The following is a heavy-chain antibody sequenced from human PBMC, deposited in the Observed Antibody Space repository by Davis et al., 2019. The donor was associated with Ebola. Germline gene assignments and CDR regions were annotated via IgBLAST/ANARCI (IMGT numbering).Heavy chain of an antibody. Sequence: PSETLSLTCTVSGGSISSSSYYWGWIRQPPGKGLEWIGSIYYSGSTYYNPSLKSRVTISVDTSKNQFSLKLSSVTAADTAVYYCARRGDINWFDPWGQGTLVTVSS. J-gene: IGHJ5*02. CDR2: IYYSGST. CDR3: ARRGDINWFDP. V-gene: IGHV4-39*01. CDR1: GGSISSSSYY. D-gene: IGHD3-9*01.